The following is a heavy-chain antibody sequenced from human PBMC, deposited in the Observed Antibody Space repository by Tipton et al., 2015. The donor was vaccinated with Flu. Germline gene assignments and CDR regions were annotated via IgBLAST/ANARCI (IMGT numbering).Heavy chain of an antibody. CDR3: ARHSGWFDP. CDR1: GSSIGSDYY. CDR2: IYHSGST. Sequence: TLSLTCSVSGSSIGSDYYWGWIRQPPGKGLEWLGSIYHSGSTYYNPSLKSRVTISVDTSKNQFSLKLSSVTAADTAVYYCARHSGWFDPWGQGTLVTVSS. D-gene: IGHD1-26*01. V-gene: IGHV4-38-2*01. J-gene: IGHJ5*02.